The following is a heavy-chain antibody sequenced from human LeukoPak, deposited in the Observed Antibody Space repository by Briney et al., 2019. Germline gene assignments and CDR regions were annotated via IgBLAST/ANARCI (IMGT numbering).Heavy chain of an antibody. CDR2: IIPIFGKG. D-gene: IGHD2-8*01. CDR3: ARDDCTNGVCYGGFDY. V-gene: IGHV1-69*05. Sequence: SVNVSFKPSGGTFSRYAISWVRQADGQGREWMGGIIPIFGKGNYAKKFQGRVAITTDASTSPAYMELSSLRSEDTAVYYCARDDCTNGVCYGGFDYWGQGTLVTVSS. CDR1: GGTFSRYA. J-gene: IGHJ4*02.